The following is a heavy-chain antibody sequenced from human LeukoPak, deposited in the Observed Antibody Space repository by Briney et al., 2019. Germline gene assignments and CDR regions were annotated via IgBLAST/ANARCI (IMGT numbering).Heavy chain of an antibody. V-gene: IGHV3-74*01. Sequence: PGGSLRLSCAVSGFKFSSYWMNWVRQVPGKGLMWVAHINTNGDSANYADSVKGRFTISRDNAKNSLYLQMNSLRAEDTAVYYCAREGIAAADDYWGQGTLVTVSS. D-gene: IGHD6-13*01. CDR1: GFKFSSYW. J-gene: IGHJ4*02. CDR2: INTNGDSA. CDR3: AREGIAAADDY.